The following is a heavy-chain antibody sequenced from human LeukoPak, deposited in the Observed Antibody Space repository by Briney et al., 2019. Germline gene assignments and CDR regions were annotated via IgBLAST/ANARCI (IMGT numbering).Heavy chain of an antibody. V-gene: IGHV3-7*01. CDR3: ARDHVVDGLVFDY. CDR2: INQYGSER. J-gene: IGHJ4*02. Sequence: GGSLRLSCAASGFTFSSHWMSWVRQAPGKGLEWVANINQYGSERNYVDSVKGRFTISRDDAKSSLYLQMNSLRAEDTAIYYCARDHVVDGLVFDYWGQGTLVTVSS. CDR1: GFTFSSHW. D-gene: IGHD2-15*01.